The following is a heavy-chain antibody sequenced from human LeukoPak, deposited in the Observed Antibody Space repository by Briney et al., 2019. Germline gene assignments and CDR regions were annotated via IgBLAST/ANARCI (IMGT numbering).Heavy chain of an antibody. J-gene: IGHJ4*02. CDR2: IWYDGSNK. V-gene: IGHV3-33*08. CDR1: RFTFDSYG. D-gene: IGHD1-26*01. Sequence: PGGSLRLSCAASRFTFDSYGMHWVRQAPGKGLEWVAVIWYDGSNKYYADSVKGRFTISRDNSKNTLYLQMNSLRAEDTAVYYCARVTYSGSYYFDYWGQGTLVTVSS. CDR3: ARVTYSGSYYFDY.